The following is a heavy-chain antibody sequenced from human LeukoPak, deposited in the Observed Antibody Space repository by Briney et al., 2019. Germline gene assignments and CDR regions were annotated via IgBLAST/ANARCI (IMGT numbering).Heavy chain of an antibody. CDR3: ATSGYYDSSGISNWFDP. Sequence: SVKVSCKASGGTFSSYAISWVRQAPGHGLEWMGGIIPIFGTANYAQKFQGRVTITADESTSTAYMELSSLRSEDTAVYYCATSGYYDSSGISNWFDPWGQGTLVTVSS. J-gene: IGHJ5*02. CDR1: GGTFSSYA. CDR2: IIPIFGTA. D-gene: IGHD3-22*01. V-gene: IGHV1-69*13.